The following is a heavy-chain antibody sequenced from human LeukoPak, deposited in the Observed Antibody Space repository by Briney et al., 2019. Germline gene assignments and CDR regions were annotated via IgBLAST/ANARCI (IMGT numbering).Heavy chain of an antibody. CDR2: IIPIFGTA. V-gene: IGHV1-69*06. CDR1: GGTFSSYA. Sequence: GASVKVSCKASGGTFSSYAISWGRQAPGRGLEWMGGIIPIFGTANYAQKFQGRVTITADKSTSTAYMELSSLRSEDTAVYYCARVEWDIVAYDAFDIWGQGTMVTVSS. D-gene: IGHD5-12*01. J-gene: IGHJ3*02. CDR3: ARVEWDIVAYDAFDI.